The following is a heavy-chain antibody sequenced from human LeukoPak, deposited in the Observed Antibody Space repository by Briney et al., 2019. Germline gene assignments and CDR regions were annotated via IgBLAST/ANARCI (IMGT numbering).Heavy chain of an antibody. CDR3: ARRPSTVAGFDY. CDR1: GGSISSSSHY. CDR2: IYYSGTT. D-gene: IGHD6-19*01. J-gene: IGHJ4*02. V-gene: IGHV4-39*01. Sequence: PSETLSLTCTVSGGSISSSSHYWGWIRQPPGQGLEWIGIIYYSGTTYYNPSLKSRVTISVDTSTNQFSLKLSSVTAADTAVYYCARRPSTVAGFDYWGQGTLVTVSS.